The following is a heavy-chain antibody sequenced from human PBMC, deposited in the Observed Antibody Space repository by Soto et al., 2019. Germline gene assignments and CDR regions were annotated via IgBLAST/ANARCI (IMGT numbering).Heavy chain of an antibody. D-gene: IGHD3-22*01. CDR3: ASPSRFDSRGYYFES. Sequence: SETLSLTCAVYGGSFSGYYWSWIRQPPGKGLEWIGEINHNGTTKYNPSLKSRVTISVDTSKNQFSLKLSAVTAADTAVYYCASPSRFDSRGYYFESWGKGTPVTV. V-gene: IGHV4-34*01. CDR2: INHNGTT. CDR1: GGSFSGYY. J-gene: IGHJ4*02.